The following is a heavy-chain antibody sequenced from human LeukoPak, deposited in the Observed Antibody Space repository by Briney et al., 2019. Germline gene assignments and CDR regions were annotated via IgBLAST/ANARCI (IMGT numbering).Heavy chain of an antibody. CDR2: IDHSGST. Sequence: SETLSLTCAVYVGSFSGYYWSWIRQPPGKGLEWIGEIDHSGSTNYNPSLKSRVTISVDTSKNQFSLKLNSVTAADTAVYYCARGPVRQLAYYYYYMDVWGKGTTVTVSS. D-gene: IGHD6-6*01. J-gene: IGHJ6*03. CDR3: ARGPVRQLAYYYYYMDV. V-gene: IGHV4-34*01. CDR1: VGSFSGYY.